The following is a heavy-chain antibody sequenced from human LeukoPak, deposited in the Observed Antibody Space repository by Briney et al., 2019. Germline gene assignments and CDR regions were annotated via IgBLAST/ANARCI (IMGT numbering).Heavy chain of an antibody. V-gene: IGHV4-4*02. CDR3: ARGTTVTTNWFDP. CDR1: GGSISSSNW. D-gene: IGHD4-17*01. Sequence: SSETLSLTCAVSGGSISSSNWWSWVRQPPGKGLEWIGEIYHSGSTNYNPSLKSRVTISVDKSKNQFSLKLSSVTAADTAVYYCARGTTVTTNWFDPWGQGTLVTVSS. CDR2: IYHSGST. J-gene: IGHJ5*02.